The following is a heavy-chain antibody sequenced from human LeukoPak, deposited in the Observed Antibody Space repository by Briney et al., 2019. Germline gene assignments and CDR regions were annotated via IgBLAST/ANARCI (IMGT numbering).Heavy chain of an antibody. V-gene: IGHV3-23*01. CDR1: GFTFSNNG. CDR3: AKALYDSPLAGDP. D-gene: IGHD3-22*01. Sequence: PGGSLRLSCAASGFTFSNNGMAWVRQAPGKGLEWVSSIHPSGGNTHYADSVKGRFTISRDNSKNMLFLQMNSLRVEDTAIYYCAKALYDSPLAGDPWGQGTLVTVSS. CDR2: IHPSGGNT. J-gene: IGHJ5*02.